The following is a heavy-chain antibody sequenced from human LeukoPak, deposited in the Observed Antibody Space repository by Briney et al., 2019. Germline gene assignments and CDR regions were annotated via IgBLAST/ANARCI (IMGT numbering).Heavy chain of an antibody. CDR3: ARGYSTSWTYYFDY. Sequence: SETLSLTCTVSDGAITGYYWGWIRQPPGKGLDWIGHLHFGGSTNYNPSLKSRVTISVDTSKNHFSLKLSSVTAADTAVYDCARGYSTSWTYYFDYWGQGALVTVSS. J-gene: IGHJ4*02. CDR1: DGAITGYY. CDR2: LHFGGST. V-gene: IGHV4-59*01. D-gene: IGHD6-13*01.